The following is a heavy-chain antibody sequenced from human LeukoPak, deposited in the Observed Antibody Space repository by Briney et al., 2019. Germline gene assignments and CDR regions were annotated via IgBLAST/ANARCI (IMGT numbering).Heavy chain of an antibody. CDR2: ITYSGST. CDR3: ARLHFARAEEFDP. J-gene: IGHJ5*02. Sequence: PSETLSLTCTVSGGSISSGSYYWGWIRQPPGKGLEWIGSITYSGSTYYNPSLKSRVTISVDTSKNQFSLNLRSVTAADTAVYYCARLHFARAEEFDPWGQGTLVTVSS. V-gene: IGHV4-39*01. CDR1: GGSISSGSYY.